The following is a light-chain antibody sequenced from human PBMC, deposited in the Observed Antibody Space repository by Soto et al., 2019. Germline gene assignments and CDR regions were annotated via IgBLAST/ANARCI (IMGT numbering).Light chain of an antibody. CDR1: SSTIGAGYD. V-gene: IGLV1-40*01. J-gene: IGLJ2*01. Sequence: QLVLTQPPSVSGAPGQRVTISCTGSSSTIGAGYDVHWYQLLPGTAPKLLVYGNNNRPSGVPDRFSGSKSGTSASLAITGLQAEDEADYYCQSYDSSLSGNVVFGGGTKLTVL. CDR3: QSYDSSLSGNVV. CDR2: GNN.